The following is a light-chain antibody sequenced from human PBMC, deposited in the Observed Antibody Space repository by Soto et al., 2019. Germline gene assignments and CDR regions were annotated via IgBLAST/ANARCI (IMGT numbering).Light chain of an antibody. CDR1: QSVRSK. J-gene: IGKJ2*01. Sequence: EIVMTQSPATLSVSPGERATLSCRASQSVRSKLAWFQQKPGQAPSLLIYGVSTRATGVPVRFSGSGSGTEFTLTVNSLQSEDFEVHYCQQYNNWPHTFGQGTRVDSK. CDR3: QQYNNWPHT. V-gene: IGKV3-15*01. CDR2: GVS.